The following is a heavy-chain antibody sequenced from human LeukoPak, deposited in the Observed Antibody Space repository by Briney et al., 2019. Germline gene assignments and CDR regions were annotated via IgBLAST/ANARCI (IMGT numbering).Heavy chain of an antibody. CDR1: GFTFSSYS. V-gene: IGHV3-21*01. CDR3: ARDAFDI. J-gene: IGHJ3*02. Sequence: GGSLRLSCAASGFTFSSYSMNWVRRAPGKGLEWVSCISNTNSYIYYADSVKGRFTISRDNAKNSLYLQMNSLRAEDTAVYYCARDAFDIWGQGTMVTVSS. CDR2: ISNTNSYI.